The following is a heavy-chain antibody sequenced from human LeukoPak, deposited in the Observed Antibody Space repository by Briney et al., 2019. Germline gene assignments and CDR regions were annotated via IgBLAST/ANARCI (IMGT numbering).Heavy chain of an antibody. V-gene: IGHV4-61*08. Sequence: SETLSLTCSVSGGAIRSSGSYWGWIRQPPGKGLEWIGYIYYSGSTNYNPSLKSRVTISVDTSKNQFSLKLSSVTAADTAVYYCARDSSYGDYVGGWFDPWGQGTLVTVSS. CDR2: IYYSGST. J-gene: IGHJ5*02. D-gene: IGHD4-17*01. CDR1: GGAIRSSGSY. CDR3: ARDSSYGDYVGGWFDP.